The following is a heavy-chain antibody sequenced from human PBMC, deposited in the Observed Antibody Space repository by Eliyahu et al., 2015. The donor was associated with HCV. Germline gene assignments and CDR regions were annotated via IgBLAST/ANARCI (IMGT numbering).Heavy chain of an antibody. CDR3: AKRASSTSWEGAFDI. V-gene: IGHV3-23*01. CDR2: ISXSGGST. D-gene: IGHD2-2*01. Sequence: EVQLLESGGGLVQPGGSLXLSCAASGFTFXXYAMSWVRQAPGKGLXWVSAISXSGGSTYYADSVKGRFTISRDNSKNTLYLQMNSLRAEDTAVYYCAKRASSTSWEGAFDIWGQGTMVTVSS. J-gene: IGHJ3*02. CDR1: GFTFXXYA.